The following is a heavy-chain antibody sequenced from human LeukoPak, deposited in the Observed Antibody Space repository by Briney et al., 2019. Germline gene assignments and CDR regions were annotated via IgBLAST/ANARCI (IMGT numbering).Heavy chain of an antibody. V-gene: IGHV1-8*01. CDR2: MSPNSGNT. Sequence: GASVKVSCKASGYTFTSYDINWVRQATGQGLEWMGWMSPNSGNTGYAQKFQGRVTMTRNTSISTAYMELSSLRSEDTAVYYCARKGVITMVRGVNWFDPWGQGTLVTVSS. J-gene: IGHJ5*02. CDR3: ARKGVITMVRGVNWFDP. D-gene: IGHD3-10*01. CDR1: GYTFTSYD.